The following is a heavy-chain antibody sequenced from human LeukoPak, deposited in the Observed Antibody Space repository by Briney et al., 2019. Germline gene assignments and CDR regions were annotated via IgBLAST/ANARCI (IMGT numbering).Heavy chain of an antibody. J-gene: IGHJ4*02. CDR3: AKDQRPMITFGGVIAD. CDR1: GFTFSRYG. V-gene: IGHV3-30*18. Sequence: GGSLRLSCAASGFTFSRYGMHWVRQAPGKGLEWVALYSYDGSNKYYADSVKGRFTISRDNSKNTLYLQMNSLRAEDTAVYYCAKDQRPMITFGGVIADWGQGTLVTVSS. D-gene: IGHD3-16*02. CDR2: YSYDGSNK.